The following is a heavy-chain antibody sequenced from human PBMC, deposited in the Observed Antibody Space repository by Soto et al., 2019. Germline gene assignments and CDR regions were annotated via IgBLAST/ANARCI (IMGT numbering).Heavy chain of an antibody. CDR1: GFTFSSYG. V-gene: IGHV3-30*18. Sequence: QVQLVESGGGVVQPGRSLRLSCAASGFTFSSYGMHWVRQAPGKGLEWVAVISYDGSNKYYADSVKGRFTISRDNSKNTLYRQMNGLRAEDRAVYYCAKDVVVGAPTGLGDYYYNYGMDVWGQGPTVTVSS. CDR3: AKDVVVGAPTGLGDYYYNYGMDV. D-gene: IGHD1-26*01. CDR2: ISYDGSNK. J-gene: IGHJ6*02.